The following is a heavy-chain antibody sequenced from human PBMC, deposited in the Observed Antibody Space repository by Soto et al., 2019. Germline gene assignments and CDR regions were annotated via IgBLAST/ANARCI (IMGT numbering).Heavy chain of an antibody. CDR1: GFSFNSFN. CDR3: ARDLGLLKSMFDY. Sequence: PGGSLRLSCLASGFSFNSFNMNWIRRAPGRGLEWVASISVSGDNIYYGDSMQGRFTISRDNSKRSVFLDLNSLRVKDTAVYYCARDLGLLKSMFDYWGQGTLVTVSS. CDR2: ISVSGDNI. V-gene: IGHV3-21*01. J-gene: IGHJ4*01. D-gene: IGHD2-8*01.